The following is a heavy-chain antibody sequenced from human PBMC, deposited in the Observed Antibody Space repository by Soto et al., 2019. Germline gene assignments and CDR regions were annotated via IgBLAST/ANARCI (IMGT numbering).Heavy chain of an antibody. CDR2: IYPSDSDT. CDR3: ARPANTVADHFDL. Sequence: GESLKISCQVSGYTFTIYWIDWVRQMPGKGLEWIGIIYPSDSDTRYSPSFQGQVTISADQSINTAYLQWDSLKASDTAIYYCARPANTVADHFDLWGQGTPVTVSS. V-gene: IGHV5-51*01. J-gene: IGHJ4*02. D-gene: IGHD4-17*01. CDR1: GYTFTIYW.